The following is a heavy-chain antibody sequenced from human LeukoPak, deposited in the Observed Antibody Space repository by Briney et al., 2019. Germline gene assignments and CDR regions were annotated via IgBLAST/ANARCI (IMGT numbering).Heavy chain of an antibody. V-gene: IGHV3-30-3*01. J-gene: IGHJ6*02. CDR2: ISYDGSKK. D-gene: IGHD2-21*02. CDR3: ARGYCGGDCPEAYGMDV. Sequence: PGGSLRLSCAASGFSLSGYGMHWVRQAPGKGLEWVAVISYDGSKKYYADSVKGRFTISRDNSKNTLYLQMNSLRAEDTAVYYCARGYCGGDCPEAYGMDVWGQGTTVTVSS. CDR1: GFSLSGYG.